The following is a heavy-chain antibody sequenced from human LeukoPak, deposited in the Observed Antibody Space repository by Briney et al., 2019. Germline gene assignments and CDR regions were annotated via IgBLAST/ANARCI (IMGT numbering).Heavy chain of an antibody. CDR1: GFTFSSYA. V-gene: IGHV3-30*04. J-gene: IGHJ4*02. D-gene: IGHD3-22*01. CDR3: VRSAFHAGSGNYYDY. Sequence: GGSLRLSCAASGFTFSSYAMHWVRQAPGKGLEWVAVISYDGSNKYYADSVKGRFTISRDNAENTLYLQMNSLRVEDTAVYYCVRSAFHAGSGNYYDYWGQGTLVTVSS. CDR2: ISYDGSNK.